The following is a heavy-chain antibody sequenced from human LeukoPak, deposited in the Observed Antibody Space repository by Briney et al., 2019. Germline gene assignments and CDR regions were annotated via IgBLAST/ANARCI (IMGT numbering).Heavy chain of an antibody. Sequence: ASVKVSCKASGYTFTGYYMHWVRQAPGQGLEWMGWINPNSGGTNYAQKFQGRVTVTRDTSISTAYMELSRLRSDDTAVYYCARALGYSGYGHDYWGQGTLVTVSS. D-gene: IGHD5-12*01. CDR2: INPNSGGT. CDR1: GYTFTGYY. J-gene: IGHJ4*02. CDR3: ARALGYSGYGHDY. V-gene: IGHV1-2*02.